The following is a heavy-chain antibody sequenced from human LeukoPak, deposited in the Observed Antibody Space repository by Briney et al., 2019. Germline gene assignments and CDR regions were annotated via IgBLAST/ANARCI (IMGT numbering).Heavy chain of an antibody. CDR2: IKQDGSQK. J-gene: IGHJ4*02. CDR3: ARDKGYGSDY. CDR1: GFTFSDHW. Sequence: GGSLRLSCEASGFTFSDHWMNWVRQAPGKGLEWVACIKQDGSQKDYVDSVKGRFTISRDNAKNSLYLQMSSLRAEDTAMYYCARDKGYGSDYWGPGVQVTVPS. D-gene: IGHD3-10*01. V-gene: IGHV3-7*01.